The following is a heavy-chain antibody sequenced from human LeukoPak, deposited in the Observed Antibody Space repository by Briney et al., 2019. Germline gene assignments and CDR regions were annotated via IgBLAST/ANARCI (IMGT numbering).Heavy chain of an antibody. D-gene: IGHD6-19*01. J-gene: IGHJ4*02. CDR3: ARAMRIAVAGTDY. CDR1: GGSFSGHY. Sequence: PSETLSLTCAVYGGSFSGHYWSWIRQPPGKGLEWIGEINHSGSTNYNPSLKSRVTISVDTSKNQFSLKLSSVTAADTAVYYCARAMRIAVAGTDYWGQGILVTVSS. V-gene: IGHV4-34*01. CDR2: INHSGST.